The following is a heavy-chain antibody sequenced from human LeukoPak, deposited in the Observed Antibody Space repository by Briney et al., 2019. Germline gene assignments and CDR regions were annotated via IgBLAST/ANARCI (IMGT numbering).Heavy chain of an antibody. CDR1: GGTFSSYT. D-gene: IGHD6-6*01. V-gene: IGHV1-69*02. CDR3: ARVSSSPDPRRNY. J-gene: IGHJ4*02. CDR2: IIPILGIA. Sequence: SVNVSCKASGGTFSSYTIIWVRPAPGQGLEWMGRIIPILGIANYAPKFQGRVTSTADKSTSTAYMELSSLRSEDTAVYYCARVSSSPDPRRNYWGQGTLVTVSS.